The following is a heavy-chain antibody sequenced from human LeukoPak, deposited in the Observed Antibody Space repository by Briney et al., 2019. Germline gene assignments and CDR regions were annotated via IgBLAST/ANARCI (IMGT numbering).Heavy chain of an antibody. V-gene: IGHV3-9*03. CDR3: AKDPLRIAAPQAGYFDY. J-gene: IGHJ4*02. CDR1: GFTFDDYA. CDR2: ISWNSGSI. Sequence: GRSLRLSCAASGFTFDDYAMHWVRQAPGKGLEWVSGISWNSGSIGYADSVKGRFTISRDNAKNSLYLQMNSLRAEDMALYYCAKDPLRIAAPQAGYFDYWGQGTLVTVSS. D-gene: IGHD6-6*01.